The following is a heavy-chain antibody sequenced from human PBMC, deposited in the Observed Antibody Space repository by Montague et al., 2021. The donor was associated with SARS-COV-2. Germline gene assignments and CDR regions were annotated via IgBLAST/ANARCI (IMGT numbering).Heavy chain of an antibody. D-gene: IGHD6-19*01. Sequence: SETLSLTCTVSGGSISNYYWTWIRQPAGKGLEWIGHLYTSGSTTYNPSLKSRVTMSVDTSKNHFSLNLTSVTAADTAIYYCARGSGYSCGWRYYYGMDAWGQGTTVTVSS. V-gene: IGHV4-4*07. J-gene: IGHJ6*02. CDR3: ARGSGYSCGWRYYYGMDA. CDR2: LYTSGST. CDR1: GGSISNYY.